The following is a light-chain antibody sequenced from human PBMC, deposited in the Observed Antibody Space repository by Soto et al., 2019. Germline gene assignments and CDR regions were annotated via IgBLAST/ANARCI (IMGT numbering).Light chain of an antibody. Sequence: EIVMTQSPATLSVSPGERASLSCRASQSVSSNLAWYQQKPGQAPRLLIFGVSTRATGIPARFIGSGSGTEFTLTISRLQSEDFAVYYYQQYNTWPPITFGPGTRLDIK. J-gene: IGKJ5*01. V-gene: IGKV3-15*01. CDR2: GVS. CDR3: QQYNTWPPIT. CDR1: QSVSSN.